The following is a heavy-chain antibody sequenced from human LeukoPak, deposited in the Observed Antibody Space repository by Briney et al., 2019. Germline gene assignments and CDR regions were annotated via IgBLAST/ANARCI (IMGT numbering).Heavy chain of an antibody. J-gene: IGHJ6*02. CDR2: IYPGDSDT. Sequence: GESLKISCKGSGYSFTSYWIGWVRQMPGKGLEWMGIIYPGDSDTRYSPSFQGQVTISADKSISTAYLQWSSLKASDTAMYYCARDLTGMPGYYYYGMDVWGQGATVTVSS. D-gene: IGHD1-20*01. V-gene: IGHV5-51*01. CDR3: ARDLTGMPGYYYYGMDV. CDR1: GYSFTSYW.